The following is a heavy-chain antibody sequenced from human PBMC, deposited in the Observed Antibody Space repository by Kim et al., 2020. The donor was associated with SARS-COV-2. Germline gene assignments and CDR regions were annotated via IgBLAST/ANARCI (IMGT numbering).Heavy chain of an antibody. Sequence: GGSLRLSCAASGFTFDDYAMHWVRQAPGKGLEWVSGISWNSGSIGYADSVKGRFTISRDNAKNSLYLQMNSLRAEDTALYYCAKDKHRLWWRQQVMDVWGQGTTVTVSS. CDR2: ISWNSGSI. CDR1: GFTFDDYA. CDR3: AKDKHRLWWRQQVMDV. D-gene: IGHD2-21*01. J-gene: IGHJ6*02. V-gene: IGHV3-9*01.